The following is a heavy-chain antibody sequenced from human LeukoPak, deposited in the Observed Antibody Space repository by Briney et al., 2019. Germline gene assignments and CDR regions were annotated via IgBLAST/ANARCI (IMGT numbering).Heavy chain of an antibody. CDR1: GGSSCVYY. D-gene: IGHD6-19*01. V-gene: IGHV4-34*01. CDR2: INHSGIT. Sequence: SQSLCLTHAVYGGSSCVYYWSCIPHPPGKGLEWIGEINHSGITNYNPSLKSRVTISVDTSKNQFSLKLSSVTAADTAVYYCARSGLVAGPIDYWGQGTLVTVSS. J-gene: IGHJ4*02. CDR3: ARSGLVAGPIDY.